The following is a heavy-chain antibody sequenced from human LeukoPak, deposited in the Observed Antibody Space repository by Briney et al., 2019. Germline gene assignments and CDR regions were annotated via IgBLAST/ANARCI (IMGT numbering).Heavy chain of an antibody. CDR1: GGSISSGGYY. Sequence: SQTLSLTCNVSGGSISSGGYYWSWIRQPPGKGLEWIGYIYHSGSTYYNPSLKSRVTISVDTSKNQFSLKLSSVTAADTAVYYCARDAPPDCGGDCSYFQHWGQGTLVTVSS. CDR3: ARDAPPDCGGDCSYFQH. CDR2: IYHSGST. J-gene: IGHJ1*01. V-gene: IGHV4-30-2*01. D-gene: IGHD2-21*02.